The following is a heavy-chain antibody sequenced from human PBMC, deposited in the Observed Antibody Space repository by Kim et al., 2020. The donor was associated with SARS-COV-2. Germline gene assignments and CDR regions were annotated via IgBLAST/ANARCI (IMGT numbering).Heavy chain of an antibody. CDR1: GFTFSSYG. D-gene: IGHD2-15*01. Sequence: GGSLRLSCAASGFTFSSYGMHWVRQAPGKGLEWVAVISYDGSNKYYADSVKGRFTISRDNSKNTLYLQMNSLRAEDTAVYYCAKDYLQDIPPGYYGMDVWGQGTTVTVSS. CDR2: ISYDGSNK. V-gene: IGHV3-30*18. J-gene: IGHJ6*02. CDR3: AKDYLQDIPPGYYGMDV.